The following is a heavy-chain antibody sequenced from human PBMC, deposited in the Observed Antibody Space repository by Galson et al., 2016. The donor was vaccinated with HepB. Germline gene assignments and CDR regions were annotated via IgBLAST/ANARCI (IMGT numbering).Heavy chain of an antibody. D-gene: IGHD5-12*01. V-gene: IGHV1-3*01. CDR2: INAANGDT. CDR1: GYTFTTYA. Sequence: SVKVSCKASGYTFTTYAMYWVRQAPGQRLEWMGWINAANGDTKYSQKLQVRGTITWDTSANTAYMELSSLRSEDTAVYYCARGHIVATVDYYYYGLDVWGQGTTVTVSS. J-gene: IGHJ6*02. CDR3: ARGHIVATVDYYYYGLDV.